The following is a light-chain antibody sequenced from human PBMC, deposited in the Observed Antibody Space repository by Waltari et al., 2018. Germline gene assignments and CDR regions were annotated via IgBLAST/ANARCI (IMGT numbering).Light chain of an antibody. CDR2: DVS. Sequence: QSALTQPASVSGSPGQSVTISCTGSSSDIGAYDYVSWYQQHPAKGPKLLVYDVSQRRSGVFNRCSGSKSGNTASLVISGLRAEDEADYYCSSYSSTSTFYVFGTGTTVTVL. V-gene: IGLV2-14*03. CDR1: SSDIGAYDY. CDR3: SSYSSTSTFYV. J-gene: IGLJ1*01.